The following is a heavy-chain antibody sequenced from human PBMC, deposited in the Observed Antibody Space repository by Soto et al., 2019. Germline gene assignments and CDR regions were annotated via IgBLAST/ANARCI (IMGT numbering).Heavy chain of an antibody. Sequence: QVQLVQSGADVKKPGSSVKVSCKASGGTFSSYAISWVRQAPGQGLEWMGGIIPIFGTANYAQKFQGRVTITADKSTSTAYMELSSLRSEYTAVSYCARLGVVVPAAIGGYWYFDLWGRVTLVTVSS. CDR1: GGTFSSYA. CDR3: ARLGVVVPAAIGGYWYFDL. D-gene: IGHD2-2*02. J-gene: IGHJ2*01. CDR2: IIPIFGTA. V-gene: IGHV1-69*06.